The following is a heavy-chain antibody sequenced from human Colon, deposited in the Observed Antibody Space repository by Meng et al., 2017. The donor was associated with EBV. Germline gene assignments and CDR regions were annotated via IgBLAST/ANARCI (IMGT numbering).Heavy chain of an antibody. D-gene: IGHD2-8*02. CDR2: ISHSGST. CDR1: GGSFSGYY. CDR3: ARRPTGIDY. V-gene: IGHV4-34*01. J-gene: IGHJ4*02. Sequence: QVQLQQWGAGLLKPSETLSLTCTVYGGSFSGYYWSWIRQPPGKGLEWIGEISHSGSTNYNPSLKSRVTISLDTSKNQLSLMLSSVTAADTAVYYCARRPTGIDYWGQGTLVTVSS.